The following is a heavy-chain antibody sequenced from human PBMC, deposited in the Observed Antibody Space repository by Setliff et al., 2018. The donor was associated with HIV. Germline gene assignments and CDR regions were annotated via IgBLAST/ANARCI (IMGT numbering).Heavy chain of an antibody. CDR3: TRTYCSSTSCYDDC. D-gene: IGHD2-2*01. CDR1: GFTFSSYS. CDR2: ISSSSTYI. J-gene: IGHJ4*02. Sequence: PGGSLRLSCAASGFTFSSYSMNWVRQAPGKGLEWVSSISSSSTYIYYADSMKGRFTISRDNAKNSLFLQMNSLRAEDTAVYYCTRTYCSSTSCYDDCWGQGTLVTVSS. V-gene: IGHV3-21*01.